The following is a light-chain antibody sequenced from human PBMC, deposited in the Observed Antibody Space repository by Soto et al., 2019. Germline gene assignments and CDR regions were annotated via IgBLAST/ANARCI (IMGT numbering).Light chain of an antibody. CDR2: KAS. Sequence: DIQMTQSPSTLSASVGDRVTITCRASQSISSWLAWYQQKPGKAPKLLIYKASSLESGVPSTFSGSGSGTEFTLNISSLQPDDFATYYCQQYITYSRTFGQGTKVEIK. CDR1: QSISSW. J-gene: IGKJ1*01. CDR3: QQYITYSRT. V-gene: IGKV1-5*03.